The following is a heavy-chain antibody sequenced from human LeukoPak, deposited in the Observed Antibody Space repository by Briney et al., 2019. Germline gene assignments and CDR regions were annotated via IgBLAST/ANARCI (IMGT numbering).Heavy chain of an antibody. D-gene: IGHD2-2*01. V-gene: IGHV4-4*07. Sequence: SETLSLTCTVSGGSISSYYWSGILQPAGKGLEWIGRIYTSGSTNYNPSLKSRVTMSVDTSKNQFSLKLSSVTAADTAVYYCAREVEGKVVPASNWFDPWGQGALVTVSS. J-gene: IGHJ5*02. CDR1: GGSISSYY. CDR2: IYTSGST. CDR3: AREVEGKVVPASNWFDP.